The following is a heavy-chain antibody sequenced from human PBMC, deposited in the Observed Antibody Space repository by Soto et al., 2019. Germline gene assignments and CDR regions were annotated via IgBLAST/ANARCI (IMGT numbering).Heavy chain of an antibody. CDR2: ISAYTGKT. CDR3: ARDLDSGSYYFDY. V-gene: IGHV1-18*04. Sequence: SVKVSCKASGYTFSSYGIRWVRQAPGQGLEWMGWISAYTGKTNYAQKFQGRVTMTTDTSTSTAYMELRSLRSDDTAVYYCARDLDSGSYYFDYWGQGTLVTVSS. J-gene: IGHJ4*02. D-gene: IGHD1-26*01. CDR1: GYTFSSYG.